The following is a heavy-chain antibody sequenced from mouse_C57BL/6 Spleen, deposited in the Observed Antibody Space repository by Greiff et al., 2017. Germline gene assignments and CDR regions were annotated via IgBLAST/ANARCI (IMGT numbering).Heavy chain of an antibody. CDR2: IDPETGGT. D-gene: IGHD2-1*01. CDR1: GYTFTDYE. V-gene: IGHV1-15*01. J-gene: IGHJ2*01. CDR3: TRSRYGNGDY. Sequence: QVQLQQSGAELVRPGASVTLSCKASGYTFTDYEMHWVKQTPVHGLEWIGAIDPETGGTAYNQKFKGKAILTADKSSSTAYMELRSLTSEDSAVYYCTRSRYGNGDYWGQGTTLTVSS.